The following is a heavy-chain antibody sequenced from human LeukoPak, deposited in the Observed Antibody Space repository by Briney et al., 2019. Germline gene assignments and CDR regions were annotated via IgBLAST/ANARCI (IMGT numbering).Heavy chain of an antibody. CDR1: GFTFSSYS. Sequence: GGSLRLSCAASGFTFSSYSMNWVRQAPGKGLEWVSYISSSSSTIYYADSVKGRFTISRDNAKDSLYLQMNSLRAEDTAVYYCASNPYDSSGYYYVWGQGTLVTVSS. CDR3: ASNPYDSSGYYYV. V-gene: IGHV3-48*01. D-gene: IGHD3-22*01. J-gene: IGHJ4*02. CDR2: ISSSSSTI.